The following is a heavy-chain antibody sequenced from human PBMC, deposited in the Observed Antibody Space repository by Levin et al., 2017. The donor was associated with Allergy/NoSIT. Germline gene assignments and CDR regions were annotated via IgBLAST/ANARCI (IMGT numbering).Heavy chain of an antibody. CDR1: GFPFSIYN. CDR2: ISDSSNNK. CDR3: ASVGIVSAPRRAGYYYYMDV. Sequence: GGSLRLSCAASGFPFSIYNMNWVRQAPGKGPEWVSSISDSSNNKYYADSVKGRFAVSRDNAKNSLYLQMNSLRTEDTAVYYCASVGIVSAPRRAGYYYYMDVWGKGTTVTVSS. D-gene: IGHD5/OR15-5a*01. J-gene: IGHJ6*03. V-gene: IGHV3-21*01.